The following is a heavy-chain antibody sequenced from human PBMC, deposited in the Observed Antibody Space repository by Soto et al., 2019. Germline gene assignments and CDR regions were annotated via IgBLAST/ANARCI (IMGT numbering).Heavy chain of an antibody. CDR3: ASELLWFTFFYYYYGMDF. CDR2: IHSGGGT. J-gene: IGHJ6*02. CDR1: GFTFSSYS. D-gene: IGHD5-18*01. Sequence: GSLRLSCAASGFTFSSYSMNWVRQAPGKGLEWVSIIHSGGGTYYADSVKGRFTISRDNSQNTVYLQMNSLRAEDTAVYYCASELLWFTFFYYYYGMDFWGQGTTVPGSS. V-gene: IGHV3-66*01.